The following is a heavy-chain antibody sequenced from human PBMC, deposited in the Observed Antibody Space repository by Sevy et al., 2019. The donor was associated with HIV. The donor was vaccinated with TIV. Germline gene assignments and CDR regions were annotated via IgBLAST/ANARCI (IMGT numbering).Heavy chain of an antibody. D-gene: IGHD2-15*01. J-gene: IGHJ3*01. Sequence: GGSLRLSCAASGFPFSSYAMNWVRQGPGKGLEWVSATGGRGGATYYADSVKGRFTISRDNYKNTLYLQMDSLRAEDTVVYYCAKDVVAVVGDAFDVWGQGTMVTVSS. CDR1: GFPFSSYA. CDR3: AKDVVAVVGDAFDV. CDR2: TGGRGGAT. V-gene: IGHV3-23*01.